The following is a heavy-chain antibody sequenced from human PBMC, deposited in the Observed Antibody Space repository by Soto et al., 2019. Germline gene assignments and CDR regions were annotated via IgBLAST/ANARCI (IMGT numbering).Heavy chain of an antibody. CDR2: IYYSGST. CDR3: ATSLSIAAAEDLRASWFDP. D-gene: IGHD6-13*01. CDR1: GGSVSSGSYY. Sequence: SETLSLTCTVSGGSVSSGSYYWSWIRQPPGKGLEWIGYIYYSGSTNYNPSLKSRVTISVDTSKNQFSLKLSSVTAADTAVYYCATSLSIAAAEDLRASWFDPWGQGTLVTVSS. V-gene: IGHV4-61*01. J-gene: IGHJ5*02.